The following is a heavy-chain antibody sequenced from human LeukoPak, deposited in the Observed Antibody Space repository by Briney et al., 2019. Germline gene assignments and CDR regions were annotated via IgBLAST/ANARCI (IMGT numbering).Heavy chain of an antibody. CDR2: IYYSGST. CDR3: ARDPSGYDLNYFDY. J-gene: IGHJ4*02. V-gene: IGHV4-59*01. CDR1: GGSISSYY. D-gene: IGHD5-12*01. Sequence: SETLSLTCTVSGGSISSYYWSWIRQPPGKGLEWIGYIYYSGSTNYNPSLKSRVTISVDASKNQFSLKLSSVTAADTAVYYCARDPSGYDLNYFDYWGQGTLVTVSS.